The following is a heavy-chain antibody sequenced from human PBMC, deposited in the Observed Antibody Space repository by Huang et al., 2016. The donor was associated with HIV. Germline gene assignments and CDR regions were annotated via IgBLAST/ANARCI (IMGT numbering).Heavy chain of an antibody. D-gene: IGHD2-15*01. CDR3: ARVGGSHSPLGY. J-gene: IGHJ4*02. Sequence: EVQLVESGGGLVQPGGSLRLSCAASGFTFSIYWMSWVRQAPGKGLEWLANIKHDGGEEHYVDAVKGRFTISRDNAKNSVYLQMNSLRAEDTAVYYCARVGGSHSPLGYWGQGTLVTVSS. V-gene: IGHV3-7*01. CDR2: IKHDGGEE. CDR1: GFTFSIYW.